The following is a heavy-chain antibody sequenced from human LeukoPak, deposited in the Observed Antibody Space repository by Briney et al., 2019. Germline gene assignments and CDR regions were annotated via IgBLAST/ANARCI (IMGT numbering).Heavy chain of an antibody. J-gene: IGHJ6*02. V-gene: IGHV1-69*04. CDR2: IIPIFGIA. CDR3: ATPDGAMDV. Sequence: SVKVSCKASGGTFSSYAISWVRQAPGQGLEWMGRIIPIFGIANYAQKFQGRVTITADKSTSTAYMELSSLRSEDTAVYYCATPDGAMDVWGQGTTVTVSS. D-gene: IGHD1-26*01. CDR1: GGTFSSYA.